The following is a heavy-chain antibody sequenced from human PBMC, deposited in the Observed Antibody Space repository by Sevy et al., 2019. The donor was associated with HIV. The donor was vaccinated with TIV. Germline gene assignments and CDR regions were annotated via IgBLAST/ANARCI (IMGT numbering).Heavy chain of an antibody. Sequence: GGSLRLSCAVSGFTFRNFWMSRVRQAPGKGLEWVANIRQDGSEKYYVDSVRGRFTISRDNAKNSLFLQLNSLRADDTAIYYCAKSYFGSGTSYGMDLWGRGTTVTVSS. CDR2: IRQDGSEK. V-gene: IGHV3-7*01. D-gene: IGHD3-10*01. CDR1: GFTFRNFW. CDR3: AKSYFGSGTSYGMDL. J-gene: IGHJ6*02.